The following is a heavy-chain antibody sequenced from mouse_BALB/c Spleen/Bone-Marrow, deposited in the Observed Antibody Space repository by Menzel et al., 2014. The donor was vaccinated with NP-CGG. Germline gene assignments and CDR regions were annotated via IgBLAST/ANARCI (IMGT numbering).Heavy chain of an antibody. CDR2: ISDGGSYT. J-gene: IGHJ2*01. D-gene: IGHD1-1*01. CDR1: GFTFSDYY. CDR3: ARGSSYFDY. V-gene: IGHV5-4*02. Sequence: EVKVVDSGGGLVKPGGSLKLSCAASGFTFSDYYMYWARQTPEKRLEWVATISDGGSYTYYPDSVKGRFTISRDNAKNNLYLQMSSLKSEDTAMYYCARGSSYFDYWGQGTTLTVSS.